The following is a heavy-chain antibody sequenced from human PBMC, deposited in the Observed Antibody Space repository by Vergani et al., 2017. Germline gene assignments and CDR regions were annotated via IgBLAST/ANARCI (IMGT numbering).Heavy chain of an antibody. CDR1: GFTFSIYA. CDR2: ISGSGGVT. D-gene: IGHD3-22*01. V-gene: IGHV3-23*01. J-gene: IGHJ4*02. Sequence: EVQLLESGGGLVQPGGSLRLSCAASGFTFSIYAMSWVRQPPGKGLEWVSSISGSGGVTYVADSVKGRFTIFRDNSKNTLYLQMNSLRAEDTAVYYCAKERRRLTMILEGGDYWGQGTLVTVSS. CDR3: AKERRRLTMILEGGDY.